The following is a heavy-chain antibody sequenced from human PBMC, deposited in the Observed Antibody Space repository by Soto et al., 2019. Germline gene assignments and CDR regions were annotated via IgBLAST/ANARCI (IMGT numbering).Heavy chain of an antibody. J-gene: IGHJ3*02. V-gene: IGHV4-30-4*01. CDR2: IYYSGST. CDR1: GGSISSGDYY. Sequence: SETLSLTCTVSGGSISSGDYYWSWIRQPPGKGLEWIGYIYYSGSTYYNPSLKSRVTISVDTSKNQFSLKLSSVTAADTAVYYCARALHIVVVTAIHYAFDIWGQGTMVTVS. D-gene: IGHD2-21*02. CDR3: ARALHIVVVTAIHYAFDI.